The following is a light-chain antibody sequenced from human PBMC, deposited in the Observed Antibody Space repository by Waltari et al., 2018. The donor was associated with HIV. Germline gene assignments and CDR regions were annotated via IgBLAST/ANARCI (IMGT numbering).Light chain of an antibody. CDR1: SSNIGNNY. J-gene: IGLJ3*02. CDR2: DNN. Sequence: QSVLTQPPSVSAAPGQKVTISCSGSSSNIGNNYVSWYQQRPGTAPKLLIYDNNKRPAGMPDRFSGSKSGTSATLGITGLQTGDEADYYCGTWDSSLSAVFGGGTKLTVL. V-gene: IGLV1-51*01. CDR3: GTWDSSLSAV.